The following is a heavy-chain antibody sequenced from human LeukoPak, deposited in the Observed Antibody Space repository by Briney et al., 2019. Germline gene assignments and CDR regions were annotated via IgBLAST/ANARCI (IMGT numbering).Heavy chain of an antibody. CDR1: GFTFSSYA. J-gene: IGHJ4*02. Sequence: GRSLRLSCAASGFTFSSYAMHWVRQAPGKGLEWVAVISYDGSNKYYADSVKGRFTISRDNSKNTLYLQMNSLRAEDTAVYYCAKDPDRYCSSTSCYTDLDYWGQGTLVTVSS. D-gene: IGHD2-2*02. CDR2: ISYDGSNK. V-gene: IGHV3-30-3*01. CDR3: AKDPDRYCSSTSCYTDLDY.